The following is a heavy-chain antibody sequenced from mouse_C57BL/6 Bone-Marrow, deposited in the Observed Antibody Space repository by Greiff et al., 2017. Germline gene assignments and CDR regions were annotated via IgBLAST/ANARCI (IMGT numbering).Heavy chain of an antibody. CDR3: ARCYDYDYAMDY. Sequence: EVKLQESGPELVKPGASVKISCKASGYSFTDYNMNWVKQSNGKSLEWIGVINPNYGTTSYNQKFKGKATLTVDQSSSTADMQLNSLTSEDSAVYYCARCYDYDYAMDYWGQGTSVTVSS. CDR2: INPNYGTT. D-gene: IGHD2-4*01. J-gene: IGHJ4*01. CDR1: GYSFTDYN. V-gene: IGHV1-39*01.